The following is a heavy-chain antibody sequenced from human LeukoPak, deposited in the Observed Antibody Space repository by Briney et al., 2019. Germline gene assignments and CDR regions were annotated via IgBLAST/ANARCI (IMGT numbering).Heavy chain of an antibody. CDR2: IIPIFGTA. Sequence: GSSVQVSCKASGGAFSSYAISWVRQAPEQGLEWMGRIIPIFGTANYAQKLQGRVTITTYESTGTAYMELSSLTAEDTAVYYCARERMASDSGSYYFDYWGQGTLVTVSS. CDR3: ARERMASDSGSYYFDY. V-gene: IGHV1-69*05. CDR1: GGAFSSYA. D-gene: IGHD1-26*01. J-gene: IGHJ4*02.